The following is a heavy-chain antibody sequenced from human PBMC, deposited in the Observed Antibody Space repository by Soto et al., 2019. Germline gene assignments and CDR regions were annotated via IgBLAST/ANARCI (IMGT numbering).Heavy chain of an antibody. D-gene: IGHD2-2*01. CDR1: GFNVSISY. J-gene: IGHJ4*02. Sequence: PGGSLRLSCAASGFNVSISYTSWVLQVPGKGLEWVSIIYSDGYTYYAASVKGRFTISRDNFKNTLCLQMSSLRAEDTAVYYCARRKYCSSTTCFDYWGQGTLVTVSS. CDR2: IYSDGYT. V-gene: IGHV3-66*01. CDR3: ARRKYCSSTTCFDY.